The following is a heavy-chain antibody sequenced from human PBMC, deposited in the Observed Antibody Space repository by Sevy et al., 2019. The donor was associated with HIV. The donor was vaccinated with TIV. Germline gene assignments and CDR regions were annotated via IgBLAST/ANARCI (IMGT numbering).Heavy chain of an antibody. Sequence: SETLSLTCAVYGGSFSGYYWSWIRQPPGKGLEWIGEINHSGSTNYNPSLKSRVTISVDTSKNQFSLKLSSVTAADTAVYYCARGDYYDSSGYYYHYWGQRTLVTVSS. J-gene: IGHJ4*02. CDR3: ARGDYYDSSGYYYHY. CDR1: GGSFSGYY. D-gene: IGHD3-22*01. V-gene: IGHV4-34*01. CDR2: INHSGST.